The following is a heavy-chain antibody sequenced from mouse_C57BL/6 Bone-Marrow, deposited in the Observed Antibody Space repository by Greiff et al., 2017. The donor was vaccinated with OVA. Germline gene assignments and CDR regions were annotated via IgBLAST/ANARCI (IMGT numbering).Heavy chain of an antibody. CDR2: INPSSGYT. CDR1: GYTFTSYW. V-gene: IGHV1-7*01. D-gene: IGHD3-2*02. CDR3: AKTAQATRNFDY. Sequence: QVQLKESGAELAKPGASVKLSCKASGYTFTSYWMHWVKQRPGQGLEWIGYINPSSGYTKYNQKFKDKATLTADKSSSTAYMQLSSLTYEDSAVYYCAKTAQATRNFDYWGQGTTLTVSS. J-gene: IGHJ2*01.